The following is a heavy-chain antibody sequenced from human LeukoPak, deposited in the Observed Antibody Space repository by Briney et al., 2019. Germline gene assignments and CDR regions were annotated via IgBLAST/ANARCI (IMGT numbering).Heavy chain of an antibody. V-gene: IGHV1-2*02. CDR1: GYTFTGYY. D-gene: IGHD1-26*01. CDR2: INPNSGGT. Sequence: GASVKVSCKASGYTFTGYYLHWVRQAPGQGLDWMGWINPNSGGTTYAQDFKGRVTMTWDTSISTAYTELSRLRSDDTAVYYCAREWELLRKYLYHWGQGTLVTVSS. J-gene: IGHJ1*01. CDR3: AREWELLRKYLYH.